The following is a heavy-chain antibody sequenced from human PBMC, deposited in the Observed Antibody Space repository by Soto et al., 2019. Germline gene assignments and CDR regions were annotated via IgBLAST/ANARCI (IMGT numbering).Heavy chain of an antibody. V-gene: IGHV1-18*03. CDR1: GYTFSSYG. J-gene: IGHJ4*02. D-gene: IGHD5-12*01. Sequence: QVHLMQSGAEVKSPGASVRVSCKASGYTFSSYGVSWVRQAPGQGLEFMGWISVYNGHTNYAQKFQGRVTMTTDTSTSTAYMELSRLRSACMSGYFCGTGVLGVYVSFRVYCGQGTLVTVSS. CDR2: ISVYNGHT. CDR3: GTGVLGVYVSFRVY.